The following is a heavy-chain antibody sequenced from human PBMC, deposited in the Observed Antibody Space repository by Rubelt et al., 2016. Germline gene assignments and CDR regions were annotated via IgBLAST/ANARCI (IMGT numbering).Heavy chain of an antibody. CDR3: ARGLGLGYSSSWFNWFDP. Sequence: QVQLVQSGAEVKKPGASVKVSCKASGYTFTSYAMHWVRQAPGQRLEWMGWINAGNGNTKYSQKFQGRVTITMDTSASTAYMELSRLRSEDTAVYYCARGLGLGYSSSWFNWFDPWGQGTLVTVSS. CDR2: INAGNGNT. CDR1: GYTFTSYA. D-gene: IGHD6-13*01. V-gene: IGHV1-3*01. J-gene: IGHJ5*02.